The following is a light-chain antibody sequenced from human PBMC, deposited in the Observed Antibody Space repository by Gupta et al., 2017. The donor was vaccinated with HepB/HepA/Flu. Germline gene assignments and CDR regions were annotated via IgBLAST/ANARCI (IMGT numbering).Light chain of an antibody. CDR1: SSDVGAFYY. Sequence: QSALTQPASVSGSPGQSVTISCPGTSSDVGAFYYVSWYQQQHPGKAPKLMIYNVNSRPSGVSNRFSGSKPGNTASLTISGLQAEDEADYYCSSYTTKSTLIFGGGTKLTVL. CDR2: NVN. J-gene: IGLJ2*01. V-gene: IGLV2-14*03. CDR3: SSYTTKSTLI.